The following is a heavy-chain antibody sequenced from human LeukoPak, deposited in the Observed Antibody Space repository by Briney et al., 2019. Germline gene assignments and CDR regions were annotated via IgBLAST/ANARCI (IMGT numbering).Heavy chain of an antibody. D-gene: IGHD6-13*01. J-gene: IGHJ6*03. V-gene: IGHV3-23*01. CDR2: ISGSGGST. Sequence: GGSLRLSCAASGFTFSSYAMSWVRQAPGKGLEWVSAISGSGGSTYYADSVKGRFTISRDNAKNSLYLQMNSLRAEDTTVYYCARSAPAAAGTGPMDVWGKGTTVTVSS. CDR3: ARSAPAAAGTGPMDV. CDR1: GFTFSSYA.